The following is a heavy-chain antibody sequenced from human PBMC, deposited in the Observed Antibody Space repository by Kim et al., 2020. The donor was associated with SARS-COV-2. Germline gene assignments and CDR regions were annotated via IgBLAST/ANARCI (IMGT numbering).Heavy chain of an antibody. J-gene: IGHJ6*02. CDR1: GYTFTSYD. CDR2: MNPNSGNT. Sequence: ASVKVSCKASGYTFTSYDINWVRQATGQGLEWMGWMNPNSGNTGYAQKFQGRVTMTRNTSISTAYMELSSLRSEDTAVYYCARIYSSSWYYYYYYYGMDVWGQGTTVTVSS. CDR3: ARIYSSSWYYYYYYYGMDV. D-gene: IGHD6-13*01. V-gene: IGHV1-8*01.